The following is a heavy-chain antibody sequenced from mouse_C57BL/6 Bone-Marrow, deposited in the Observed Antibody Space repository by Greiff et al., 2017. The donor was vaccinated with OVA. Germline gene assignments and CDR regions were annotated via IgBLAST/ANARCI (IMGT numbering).Heavy chain of an antibody. CDR3: ARDGYYGSSYSFAY. CDR1: GYTFTDYY. D-gene: IGHD1-1*01. J-gene: IGHJ3*01. CDR2: IFPGSGST. Sequence: QVQLQQSGPELVKPGASVKISCKASGYTFTDYYINWVKQRPGQGLEWIGWIFPGSGSTYYNEKFKGKATLTVDKSSSTAYMLLSSLTSEDSAVYFCARDGYYGSSYSFAYWGQGTLVTVSA. V-gene: IGHV1-75*01.